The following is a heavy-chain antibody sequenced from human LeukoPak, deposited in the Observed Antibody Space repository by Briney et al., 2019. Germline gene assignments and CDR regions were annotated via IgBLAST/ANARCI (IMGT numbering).Heavy chain of an antibody. J-gene: IGHJ6*02. Sequence: PSETLSLTCAVYGGSSSGYYWSWIRQPPGKGLEWIGEINHSGSTNYNPSLKSRVTISVDTSKNQFSLKLSSVTAADTAVYYCARTPGIADYGMDVWGQGTTVTVSS. CDR1: GGSSSGYY. CDR3: ARTPGIADYGMDV. CDR2: INHSGST. V-gene: IGHV4-34*01. D-gene: IGHD6-13*01.